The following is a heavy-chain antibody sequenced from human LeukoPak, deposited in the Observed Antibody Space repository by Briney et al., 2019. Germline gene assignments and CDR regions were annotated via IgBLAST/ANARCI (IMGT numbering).Heavy chain of an antibody. CDR2: ISGSGGSGSGGSS. Sequence: PGGSLRLSCAASGFTFSNYAMSWVRQAPGKGLEWVSAISGSGGSGSGGSSYYADSVKGRFTISRDNSKNTLYLQMNSLRAEDTAVYYCAKECDSSGYCFFDYWGQGTLVTVSS. CDR3: AKECDSSGYCFFDY. D-gene: IGHD3-22*01. J-gene: IGHJ4*02. V-gene: IGHV3-23*01. CDR1: GFTFSNYA.